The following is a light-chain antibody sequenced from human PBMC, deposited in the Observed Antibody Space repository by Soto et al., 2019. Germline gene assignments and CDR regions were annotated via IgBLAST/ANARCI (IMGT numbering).Light chain of an antibody. CDR2: EVT. Sequence: QSALTQPASVSGSPGQSITISCTGTSSDVGTYNSVSWYQQHPGKAPKLMIYEVTNRPSGVSDRFSGSKSGNTASLTISGLXXXXXXXYYCSSYTRTRGVFGTGTKLTVL. CDR3: SSYTRTRGV. CDR1: SSDVGTYNS. V-gene: IGLV2-14*01. J-gene: IGLJ1*01.